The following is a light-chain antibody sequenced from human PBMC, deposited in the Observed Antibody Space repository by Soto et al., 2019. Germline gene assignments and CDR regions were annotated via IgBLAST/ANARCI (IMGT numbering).Light chain of an antibody. J-gene: IGKJ1*01. CDR2: AAS. Sequence: DIQMTQSPSSLSASVGDRVTITCRASQSISSYLNWYQQKPRKAPKLLIYAASSLQSGVPSRFSGSGSGTEFTLTISTLQPKDFATYYCQQSYSTTWTCGQGTKVEIK. CDR3: QQSYSTTWT. V-gene: IGKV1-39*01. CDR1: QSISSY.